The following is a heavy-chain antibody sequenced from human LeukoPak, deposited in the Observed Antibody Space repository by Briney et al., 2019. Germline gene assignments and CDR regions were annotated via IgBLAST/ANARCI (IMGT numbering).Heavy chain of an antibody. CDR3: VRHGDTDSCLAN. V-gene: IGHV3-23*01. CDR1: GFTFSSYA. Sequence: AGGSLRLSCAASGFTFSSYAMSWVRQAPGKGLEWVSAISGSGGSTYYADSVKGRFTISRDNSKNTLYLQMNSLRAEDTAVYYCVRHGDTDSCLANWGQGTLVTVSS. J-gene: IGHJ4*02. D-gene: IGHD2-2*01. CDR2: ISGSGGST.